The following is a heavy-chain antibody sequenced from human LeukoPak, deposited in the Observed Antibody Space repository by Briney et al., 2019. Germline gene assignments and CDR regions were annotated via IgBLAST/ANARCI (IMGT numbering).Heavy chain of an antibody. CDR3: ARDLSAAAILALIDY. J-gene: IGHJ4*02. CDR2: ISSSGSTI. D-gene: IGHD2-2*02. CDR1: GFTFSDYY. V-gene: IGHV3-11*01. Sequence: PGGSLRLSCAASGFTFSDYYMSWIRQAPGKGLEWVSYISSSGSTIYYADSVKGRFTISRDNAKNSLYLQMNSLRAEDTAVHYCARDLSAAAILALIDYWGQGTLVTVSS.